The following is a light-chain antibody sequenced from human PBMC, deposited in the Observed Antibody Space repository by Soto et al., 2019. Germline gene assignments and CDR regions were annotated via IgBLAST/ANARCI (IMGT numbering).Light chain of an antibody. CDR3: LQDYSYPRT. V-gene: IGKV1-6*01. CDR1: QGIRND. CDR2: ATS. Sequence: AIQMTQSPSSLSASVGDRVTITCRASQGIRNDLGWYQQRPGKAPKLLIYATSNLQTGGPSRFRGSVSGTDFTLTLSSLQPEDFATYYCLQDYSYPRTFGQGTKVEIK. J-gene: IGKJ1*01.